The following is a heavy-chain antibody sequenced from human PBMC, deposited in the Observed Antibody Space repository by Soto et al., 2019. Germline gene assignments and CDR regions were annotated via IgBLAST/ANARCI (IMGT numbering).Heavy chain of an antibody. Sequence: EVQLLESGGGLVQPGGSLRLSCAASGFTFSSYAMSWVRQAPGKGLEWVSGISGSGGSTYYADSVKGRFTISRDNSKNTLYLQMNSLRAEDTAVYYCAKANDFESYYYGMDVWGQGTTVTVSS. J-gene: IGHJ6*02. CDR2: ISGSGGST. V-gene: IGHV3-23*01. D-gene: IGHD3-3*01. CDR1: GFTFSSYA. CDR3: AKANDFESYYYGMDV.